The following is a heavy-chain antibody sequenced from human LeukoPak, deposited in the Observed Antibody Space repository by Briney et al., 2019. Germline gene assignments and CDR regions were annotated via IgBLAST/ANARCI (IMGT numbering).Heavy chain of an antibody. CDR1: GYTFTSYA. J-gene: IGHJ4*02. D-gene: IGHD2-2*03. V-gene: IGHV1-3*01. CDR2: INAGNGNT. CDR3: AGGYCSSTSWLDFDY. Sequence: ASVKVSCKASGYTFTSYAMHWVRQAPGQRLKWMGLINAGNGNTKYSQKFQGRVTITRDTSASTAYMELSSLRSEDTAVYYCAGGYCSSTSWLDFDYWGQGTLVTVSS.